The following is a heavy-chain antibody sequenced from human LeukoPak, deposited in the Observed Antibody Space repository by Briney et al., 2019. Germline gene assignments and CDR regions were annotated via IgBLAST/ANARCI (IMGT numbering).Heavy chain of an antibody. Sequence: GGSLRLSCAASGFTFDDYAMHWVRQAPGKGLECVSLISWDGDSTYYSDSVKGRFTISRDNNKNSLYLQMNSLRTEDTALYYCATAPYNSIGIFDYWGQGTLVTVSS. CDR1: GFTFDDYA. CDR2: ISWDGDST. J-gene: IGHJ4*02. V-gene: IGHV3-43D*03. D-gene: IGHD3-22*01. CDR3: ATAPYNSIGIFDY.